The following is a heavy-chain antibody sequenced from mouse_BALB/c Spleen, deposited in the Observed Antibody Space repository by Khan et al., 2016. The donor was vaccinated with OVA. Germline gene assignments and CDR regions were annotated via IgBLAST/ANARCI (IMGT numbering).Heavy chain of an antibody. Sequence: QVQLKQSGPELVRPGVSVKISCKGSGYTFTDYAMYWVKQSHAKSLEWIGLISTYSGSTNYNQKFKSKVTMTVDKSSSSAYMEIARLTSEDSAIYYCARPAYDGYYDYWGQGTALTVSS. V-gene: IGHV1S137*01. CDR2: ISTYSGST. D-gene: IGHD2-3*01. CDR3: ARPAYDGYYDY. J-gene: IGHJ2*01. CDR1: GYTFTDYA.